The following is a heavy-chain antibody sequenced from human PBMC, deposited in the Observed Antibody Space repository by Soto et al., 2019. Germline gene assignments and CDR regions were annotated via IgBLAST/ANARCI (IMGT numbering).Heavy chain of an antibody. Sequence: GASVKVSCKASGYTFTSYAMHWVRQAPGQRLEWMGWINAGNGNTKYSQKFQGRVTITRDTSASTAYVELSSLRSEDTAVYYCARQNGYEYYFDYWGQGTLVTVSS. D-gene: IGHD5-12*01. V-gene: IGHV1-3*01. J-gene: IGHJ4*02. CDR1: GYTFTSYA. CDR2: INAGNGNT. CDR3: ARQNGYEYYFDY.